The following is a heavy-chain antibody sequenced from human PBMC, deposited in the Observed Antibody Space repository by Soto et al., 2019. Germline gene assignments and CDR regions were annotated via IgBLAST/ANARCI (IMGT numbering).Heavy chain of an antibody. CDR1: GYTFTSYY. CDR3: ARDWSAIFGVVILPDGMDV. V-gene: IGHV1-46*01. D-gene: IGHD3-3*01. J-gene: IGHJ6*02. Sequence: ASVKVSCKASGYTFTSYYMHWVRQAPGQGLEWMGIINPSGGSTSYAQKFQGRVTMTRDTSTSTVYMELSSLRSEDTAVYYCARDWSAIFGVVILPDGMDVWGQGTTVTSP. CDR2: INPSGGST.